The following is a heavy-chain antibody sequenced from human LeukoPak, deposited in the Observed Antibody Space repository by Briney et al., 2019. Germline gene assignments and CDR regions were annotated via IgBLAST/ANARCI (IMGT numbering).Heavy chain of an antibody. Sequence: PGGSLRLSCAASEFTFSSYGMHWVRQAPGKGLEWVSAISGSGGSTYYADSVKGRFTISRDNSKNTLYLQMNSLRAEDTAVYYCAPAKSRRGGARQGYWGQGTLVTVSS. V-gene: IGHV3-23*01. CDR1: EFTFSSYG. CDR3: APAKSRRGGARQGY. D-gene: IGHD2-21*01. CDR2: ISGSGGST. J-gene: IGHJ4*02.